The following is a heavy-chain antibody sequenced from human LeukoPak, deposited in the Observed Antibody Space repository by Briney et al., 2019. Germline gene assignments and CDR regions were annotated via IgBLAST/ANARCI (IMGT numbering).Heavy chain of an antibody. D-gene: IGHD6-19*01. CDR2: ISGSGGST. Sequence: GGSLRLSCAASGFTFSSYDMSWVRQAPGKGLEWVSAISGSGGSTYYADSVKGRFTISRDNSKNTLYLQMNSLRAEDTAVYYCATSTAVAGTGTHDYWGQGTLVTVSS. V-gene: IGHV3-23*01. CDR3: ATSTAVAGTGTHDY. CDR1: GFTFSSYD. J-gene: IGHJ4*02.